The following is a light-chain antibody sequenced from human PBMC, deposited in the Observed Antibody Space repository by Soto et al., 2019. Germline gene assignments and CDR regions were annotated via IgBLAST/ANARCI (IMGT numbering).Light chain of an antibody. CDR2: AAS. Sequence: DIQMTQSPSSLSASVGDRVTITCRASQGISHFLAWYQQKPGKVPKLLIYAASILQSGVPPRFSGSGSGTDFTLTISSLQPEDVATYYYQKYNTVPRTFGQGTKVDIK. J-gene: IGKJ1*01. CDR3: QKYNTVPRT. V-gene: IGKV1-27*01. CDR1: QGISHF.